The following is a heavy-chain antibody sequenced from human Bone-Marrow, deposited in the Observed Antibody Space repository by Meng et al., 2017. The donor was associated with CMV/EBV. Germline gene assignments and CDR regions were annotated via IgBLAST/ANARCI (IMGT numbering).Heavy chain of an antibody. CDR1: GFTFGDYG. CDR3: ARGRRYCSSTNCYYYGMDV. CDR2: IEGDGSAK. D-gene: IGHD2-2*01. J-gene: IGHJ6*02. V-gene: IGHV3-7*01. Sequence: GESLKISCTASGFTFGDYGMSWVRQAPAKGLEWLANIEGDGSAKYYVDSVKGRFTISRDNAKISLYLQMNSLRAEDTAVYYCARGRRYCSSTNCYYYGMDVWGQGTTVTVSS.